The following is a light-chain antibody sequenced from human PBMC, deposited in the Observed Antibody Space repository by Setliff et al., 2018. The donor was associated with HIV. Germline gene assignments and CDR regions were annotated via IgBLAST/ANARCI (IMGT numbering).Light chain of an antibody. V-gene: IGLV1-44*01. Sequence: SVLTRPPSASGTPGQRVTISCSGSSSNIGSNIVNWYQHLPGTAPKLLIYRNNQRPSGVPDRFSGSKSGTSASLAISGLQSEDEADYYCATWDDSLNGKVFGSGTKVTVL. J-gene: IGLJ1*01. CDR2: RNN. CDR3: ATWDDSLNGKV. CDR1: SSNIGSNI.